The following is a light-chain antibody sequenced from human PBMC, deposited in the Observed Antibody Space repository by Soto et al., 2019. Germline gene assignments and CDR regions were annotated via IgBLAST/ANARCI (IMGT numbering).Light chain of an antibody. CDR2: EVS. V-gene: IGLV2-14*01. CDR3: SSYTSSSTLVV. CDR1: SSDVGGYNY. Sequence: QSALTQPASVSGSPGQSITISCTGTSSDVGGYNYVSWYQQHPGKAPKLMIYEVSNRPSGVSNRFCGSKSGNTAYLTISGLQAEDEADYYCSSYTSSSTLVVFGGGTQLTVL. J-gene: IGLJ2*01.